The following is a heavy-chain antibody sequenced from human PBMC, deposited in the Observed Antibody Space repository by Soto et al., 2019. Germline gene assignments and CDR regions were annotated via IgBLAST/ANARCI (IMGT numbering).Heavy chain of an antibody. D-gene: IGHD3-9*01. V-gene: IGHV2-5*02. CDR3: AHSPQIQSGGGTYDKAGWFDP. CDR2: IYWDDDK. CDR1: GFSLSTSGVG. J-gene: IGHJ5*02. Sequence: QITLKESGPTLVKPTQTLTLTCTFSGFSLSTSGVGVGWIRQPPGKALEWLALIYWDDDKRYSPSLKSRLTLPKDTPKTQVVLTVTNMDPADTAKYYCAHSPQIQSGGGTYDKAGWFDPWGQGTLVTVSS.